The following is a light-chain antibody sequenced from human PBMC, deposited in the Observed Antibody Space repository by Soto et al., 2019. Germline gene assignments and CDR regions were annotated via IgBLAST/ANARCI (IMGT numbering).Light chain of an antibody. J-gene: IGLJ1*01. CDR1: SSDFGGYNY. CDR2: DVT. Sequence: QSALTQPASVSGSPGQSITISCTGTSSDFGGYNYVSWYQQYPGKAPKLMVYDVTKRPSGVSNRFSGSKSGNTASLTISGLQAEDEADYYCSSYTTTDTLYVFGSGTKVTVL. CDR3: SSYTTTDTLYV. V-gene: IGLV2-14*01.